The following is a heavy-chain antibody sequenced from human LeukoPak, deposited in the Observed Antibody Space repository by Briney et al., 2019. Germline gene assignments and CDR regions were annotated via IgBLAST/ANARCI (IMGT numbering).Heavy chain of an antibody. V-gene: IGHV3-33*01. Sequence: GRSPRLSCAASGFTFNTYGMHWVRQAPGKGLEWVAVIWYDGSNKYYADSVKGRFTISRDNSKNTLYLQMNRLRAEDTAVYYCARDRDCSGGSCYYYYYSMDVWGQGTTVTVCS. D-gene: IGHD2-15*01. CDR1: GFTFNTYG. CDR3: ARDRDCSGGSCYYYYYSMDV. J-gene: IGHJ6*02. CDR2: IWYDGSNK.